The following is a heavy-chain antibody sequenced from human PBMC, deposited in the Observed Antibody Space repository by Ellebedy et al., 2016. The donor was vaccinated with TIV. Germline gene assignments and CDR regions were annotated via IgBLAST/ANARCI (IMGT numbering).Heavy chain of an antibody. CDR2: IIPILGIA. D-gene: IGHD3-10*01. Sequence: AASVKVSCKASGGTFSSYAISWVRQAPGQGLEWMGRIIPILGIANYAQKFQGRVTITADKSTSTAYMELSSLRSEDTAVYYCAVWFGDQGGYFDYWGQGTLVTVSS. CDR3: AVWFGDQGGYFDY. J-gene: IGHJ4*02. V-gene: IGHV1-69*04. CDR1: GGTFSSYA.